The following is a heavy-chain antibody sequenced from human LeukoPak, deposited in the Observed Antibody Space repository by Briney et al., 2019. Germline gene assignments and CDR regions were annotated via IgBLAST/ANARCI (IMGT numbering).Heavy chain of an antibody. D-gene: IGHD7-27*01. J-gene: IGHJ4*02. V-gene: IGHV4-59*01. Sequence: SETLSLTCTVSGGSISSYYWSWFRQPPGKGLEWIGYMYYSGSTNYNPSLKSRVTISVDTSKNQFSLKLSSVTAADTAVYYCARAGANWGYYFDYWGQGTLVTVSS. CDR2: MYYSGST. CDR1: GGSISSYY. CDR3: ARAGANWGYYFDY.